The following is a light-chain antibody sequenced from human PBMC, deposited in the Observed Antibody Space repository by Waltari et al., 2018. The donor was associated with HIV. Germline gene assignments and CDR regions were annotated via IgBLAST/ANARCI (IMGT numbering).Light chain of an antibody. V-gene: IGKV2-30*01. CDR1: ERLVSADGNTY. CDR3: MQETFWGWT. CDR2: KVS. J-gene: IGKJ1*01. Sequence: VVLTQFPVSLSVSVGQSASISFRSSERLVSADGNTYLSCFRQSPGQSPRRLFYKVSNRDSGVPGKFSGSGAVRDFTLQINRVEAEDVAIYYCMQETFWGWTFGPGTKVEI.